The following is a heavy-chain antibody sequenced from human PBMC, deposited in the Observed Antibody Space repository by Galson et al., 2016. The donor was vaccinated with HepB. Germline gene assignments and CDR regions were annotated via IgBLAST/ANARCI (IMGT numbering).Heavy chain of an antibody. V-gene: IGHV3-21*01. CDR3: ARGGYQDYNNLDGYYYYYMDV. J-gene: IGHJ6*03. Sequence: SLRLSCAASGFTFSRHTMNWVPQAPGKGLEWVSSMSSSSNSIYYADAVKGRFTISRDNAKNSLYPQMNSLRAEDTAVYYCARGGYQDYNNLDGYYYYYMDVWGKGTTVTVSS. CDR2: MSSSSNSI. CDR1: GFTFSRHT. D-gene: IGHD4-11*01.